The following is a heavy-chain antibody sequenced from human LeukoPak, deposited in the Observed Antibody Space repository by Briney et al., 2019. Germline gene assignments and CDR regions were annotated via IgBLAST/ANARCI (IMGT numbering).Heavy chain of an antibody. CDR1: GFTFSSYA. V-gene: IGHV3-30-3*01. Sequence: PGGSLRLSCAASGFTFSSYAMHWVRQAPGKGLEWVAVISYDGSNKYYADSVKGRFTISRDNSKNTLYLQMNSLRAEDTAVYYCARDLGTVTMSFDYWGQGTLVTVSS. D-gene: IGHD4-17*01. CDR3: ARDLGTVTMSFDY. CDR2: ISYDGSNK. J-gene: IGHJ4*02.